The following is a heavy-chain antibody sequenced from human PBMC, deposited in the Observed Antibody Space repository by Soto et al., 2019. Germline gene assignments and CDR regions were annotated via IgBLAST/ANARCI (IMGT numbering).Heavy chain of an antibody. J-gene: IGHJ3*02. CDR1: GGTFSSYA. D-gene: IGHD6-6*01. CDR2: IIPIFGTA. CDR3: VSVKYSSSPGAFDI. Sequence: ASVKVSCKASGGTFSSYAISWVRQAPGQGLEWMGGIIPIFGTANYAQKFQGRVTITADESTSTAYMELSSLRSEDTAVYYCVSVKYSSSPGAFDIWGQGTMVTVSS. V-gene: IGHV1-69*13.